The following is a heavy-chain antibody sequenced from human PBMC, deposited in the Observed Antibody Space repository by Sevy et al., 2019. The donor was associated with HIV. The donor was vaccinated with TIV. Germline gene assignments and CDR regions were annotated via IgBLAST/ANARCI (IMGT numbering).Heavy chain of an antibody. V-gene: IGHV3-15*01. CDR3: TTDWDIVAGWAFDI. CDR2: IKSKTDGGTT. D-gene: IGHD5-12*01. Sequence: GGSLRLSCAASGFTFSNAWMSWVRQAPGKGLEWVGRIKSKTDGGTTDYAAPGKGRFTISRDDSKNTLYLQMKSLKTKDTAVYDCTTDWDIVAGWAFDIWGQGTMVTVSS. J-gene: IGHJ3*02. CDR1: GFTFSNAW.